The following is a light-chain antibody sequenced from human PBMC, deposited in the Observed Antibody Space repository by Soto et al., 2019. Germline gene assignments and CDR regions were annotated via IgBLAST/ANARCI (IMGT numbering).Light chain of an antibody. CDR3: QQANSFPIT. V-gene: IGKV1-39*01. CDR2: AAS. CDR1: QSISSY. Sequence: DIQMTQSPSSLSASVGDRVTITCRASQSISSYLNWYQQKPGKAPNLLIYAASTLQSGVPSRFSGSGSGTDFTLTISSVQPEDFATYRCQQANSFPITFGQGTRLEIK. J-gene: IGKJ5*01.